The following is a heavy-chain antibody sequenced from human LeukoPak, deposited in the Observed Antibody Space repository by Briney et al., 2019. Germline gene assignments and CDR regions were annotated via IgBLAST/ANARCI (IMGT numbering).Heavy chain of an antibody. V-gene: IGHV3-48*03. CDR3: ATYSGAHHKTFDD. CDR2: ISSSGSTI. CDR1: GFTFSSYE. D-gene: IGHD1-26*01. J-gene: IGHJ4*02. Sequence: PGGSLRLSCAASGFTFSSYEMNWVRQAPGKGLEWVSYISSSGSTIYYADSVKGRFTISRDNAKNSLYLQMNSLRAEDTAVYHCATYSGAHHKTFDDWGQGTLVTVSS.